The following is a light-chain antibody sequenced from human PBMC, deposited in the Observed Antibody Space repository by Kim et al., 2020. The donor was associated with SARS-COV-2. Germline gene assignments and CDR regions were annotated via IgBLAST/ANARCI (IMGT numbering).Light chain of an antibody. Sequence: DIQMTQSPSSLSASVGDRVTITCRASQSISIYLNWYQQKPGKAPKLLISGASSLQSGVPSRFSGSGSGTDFTLTISSLQPEDFATYYCQQSYINPPPTFGQGTKVDIK. V-gene: IGKV1-39*01. CDR1: QSISIY. CDR3: QQSYINPPPT. CDR2: GAS. J-gene: IGKJ1*01.